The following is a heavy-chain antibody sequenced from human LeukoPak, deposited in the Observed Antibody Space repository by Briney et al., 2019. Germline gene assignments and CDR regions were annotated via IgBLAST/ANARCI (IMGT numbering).Heavy chain of an antibody. V-gene: IGHV3-21*01. CDR1: GFTFSSYS. Sequence: GGSLRLSCAASGFTFSSYSMNWVRQAPGKGLEWVSSIGSSSNYRYYADSVKGRFTISRDNAKNSLYLQINSLRVEDTAVYYCARALYYDSSGYTNWFDPWGQGTLVTVSS. CDR2: IGSSSNYR. CDR3: ARALYYDSSGYTNWFDP. D-gene: IGHD3-22*01. J-gene: IGHJ5*02.